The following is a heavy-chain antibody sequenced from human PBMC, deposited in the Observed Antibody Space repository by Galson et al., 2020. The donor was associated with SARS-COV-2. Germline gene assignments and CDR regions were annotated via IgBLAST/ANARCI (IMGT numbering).Heavy chain of an antibody. D-gene: IGHD3-10*01. CDR2: TKSKSEGGTT. CDR3: TTERGRIAMGRGVIGDSYYYGMDV. Sequence: GGSLRLSCAASGFTFSNAWISWARQAPGKGLEWVGRTKSKSEGGTTDYAAPVKGRFTISRDDSKSTLYLQMNSLKAEDTAVYFCTTERGRIAMGRGVIGDSYYYGMDVWGQGTTVTVSS. J-gene: IGHJ6*02. V-gene: IGHV3-15*01. CDR1: GFTFSNAW.